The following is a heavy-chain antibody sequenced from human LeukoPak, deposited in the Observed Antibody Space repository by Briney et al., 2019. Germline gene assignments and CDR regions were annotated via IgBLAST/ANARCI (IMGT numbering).Heavy chain of an antibody. J-gene: IGHJ6*03. V-gene: IGHV3-33*06. Sequence: GRSLRLSCAASGFTFSSYGMHWERQAPGKGLEWVAVIWYDGSNKYYADSVKGRLTISRDNSKNTLYLQMNSLRAEDTAVYYCAKGERGGPYYYYMDVWGKGTTVTVSS. CDR3: AKGERGGPYYYYMDV. CDR2: IWYDGSNK. D-gene: IGHD2-15*01. CDR1: GFTFSSYG.